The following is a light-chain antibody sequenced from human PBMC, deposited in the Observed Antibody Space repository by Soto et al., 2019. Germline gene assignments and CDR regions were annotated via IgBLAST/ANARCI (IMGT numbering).Light chain of an antibody. V-gene: IGLV2-23*01. CDR3: CSYAGSSTLVV. Sequence: QSALTQPASVSGSPGQSITISCTGTSSDVGSYNLVSWYQQHPGKARKLMIYEGSKRPSGVSNRFSGSKSGNTASLTISGLQAEDEADYYCCSYAGSSTLVVFGGGTKLTVL. CDR2: EGS. J-gene: IGLJ2*01. CDR1: SSDVGSYNL.